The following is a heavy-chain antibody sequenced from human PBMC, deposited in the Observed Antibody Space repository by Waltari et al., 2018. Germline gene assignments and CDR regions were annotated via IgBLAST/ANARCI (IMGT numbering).Heavy chain of an antibody. CDR2: INWNGGST. CDR1: GFSFGDYD. V-gene: IGHV3-20*04. Sequence: DVQLVESGGSVVRPGGSLRLSCAASGFSFGDYDMSWVRQAPGKGLRWVSGINWNGGSTSYAESVKGRFTISRDNAKNSLYLQMNSLRDEDTALYYCAKDSLGIPFYYVDVWGKGTTVTVS. J-gene: IGHJ6*03. CDR3: AKDSLGIPFYYVDV.